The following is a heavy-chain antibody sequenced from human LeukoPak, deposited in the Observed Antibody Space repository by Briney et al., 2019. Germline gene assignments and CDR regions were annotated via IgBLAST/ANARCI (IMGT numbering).Heavy chain of an antibody. V-gene: IGHV3-7*01. CDR2: IKQDGSEK. Sequence: GGSLRLSCAASGFTFSSYWMSWVRQAPGKGLEWVANIKQDGSEKYYVDSVKGRFTIPRDNAKNSLYLQMNSLRAEDTAVYYCARDMNGLRSYYYYYMDVWGKGTTVTVSS. J-gene: IGHJ6*03. CDR1: GFTFSSYW. D-gene: IGHD4-17*01. CDR3: ARDMNGLRSYYYYYMDV.